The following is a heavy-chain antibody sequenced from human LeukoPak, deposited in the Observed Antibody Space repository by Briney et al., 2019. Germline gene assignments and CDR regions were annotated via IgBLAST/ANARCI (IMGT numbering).Heavy chain of an antibody. V-gene: IGHV4-4*07. J-gene: IGHJ4*02. D-gene: IGHD6-19*01. CDR1: GGSISSYY. CDR3: AIPPTGYSSGWYVY. Sequence: SETLSLTCTVSGGSISSYYWNWIRQSAGKGLEWIGRIYSTGSTNYNPSLKSRVTISVDTSKKQFSLKLTSVTAADTAVYYCAIPPTGYSSGWYVYWGQGTLVTVSS. CDR2: IYSTGST.